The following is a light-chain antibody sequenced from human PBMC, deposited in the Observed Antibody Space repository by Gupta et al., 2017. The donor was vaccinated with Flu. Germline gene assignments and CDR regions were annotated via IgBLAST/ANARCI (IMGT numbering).Light chain of an antibody. Sequence: EIVMTQSPATLSVSPGERATLSCRASQSVSSNLAWYQQKPGQAPRLLIHGASTRATGIPARFSGSGSGTEFTLTINSLQSEDFAVYYCQQYNNWPRTFGQETKVEIK. CDR2: GAS. CDR1: QSVSSN. CDR3: QQYNNWPRT. V-gene: IGKV3-15*01. J-gene: IGKJ1*01.